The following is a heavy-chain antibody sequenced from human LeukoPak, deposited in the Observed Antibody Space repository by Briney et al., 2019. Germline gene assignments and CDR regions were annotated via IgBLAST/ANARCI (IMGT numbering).Heavy chain of an antibody. CDR3: ARGRLALCSSSSCYGDPLFDY. V-gene: IGHV1-2*02. CDR2: INPNSGGT. Sequence: ASVKVSCKASGYTLTGYYMHWVRQAPGQGLEWMGWINPNSGGTNYAQKFQGRVTMTRDTSIITAYMELSKLRSDDTAVYFCARGRLALCSSSSCYGDPLFDYWGQGTLVTVSS. CDR1: GYTLTGYY. D-gene: IGHD2-2*01. J-gene: IGHJ4*02.